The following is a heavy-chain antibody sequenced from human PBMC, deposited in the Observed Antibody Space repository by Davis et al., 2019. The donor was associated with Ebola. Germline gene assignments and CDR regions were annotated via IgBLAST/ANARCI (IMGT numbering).Heavy chain of an antibody. CDR3: AKGKGDYFDY. V-gene: IGHV3-23*01. Sequence: GESLKISCAASGFTFSSYAMSWVRQAPGKGLEWVSGISGSGGSTYYADSVKGRFTISRDNSKNTLYLQMNSLRAEDTAVYYCAKGKGDYFDYWGQGTLVTVSS. CDR2: ISGSGGST. J-gene: IGHJ4*02. CDR1: GFTFSSYA.